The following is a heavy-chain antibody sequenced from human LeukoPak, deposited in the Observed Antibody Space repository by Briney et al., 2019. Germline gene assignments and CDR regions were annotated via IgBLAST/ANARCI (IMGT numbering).Heavy chain of an antibody. Sequence: SETLSLTCTVSGGAVSSDSYYWSWIRQPPGKGLEWIGYVYYSGSTNYNPSLKNRVTISVDTSKNQFSLKLSSVTAADTAVYYCAREVGGATRIDYWGQGTLVTVSS. CDR3: AREVGGATRIDY. D-gene: IGHD1-26*01. CDR2: VYYSGST. CDR1: GGAVSSDSYY. V-gene: IGHV4-61*01. J-gene: IGHJ4*02.